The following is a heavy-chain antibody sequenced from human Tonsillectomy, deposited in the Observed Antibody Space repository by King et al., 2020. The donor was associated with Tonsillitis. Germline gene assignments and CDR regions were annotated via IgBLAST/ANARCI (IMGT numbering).Heavy chain of an antibody. CDR2: IPGNGGST. D-gene: IGHD3-22*01. CDR1: GFTFSNYA. Sequence: VQLVESGGGSVQPGGTLRLSCAASGFTFSNYAMSWVRQAPGKGPEWVSGIPGNGGSTYYEDSVKGRFTISRDNSKNTLYLQMNSLRAEDTAVYYCAKEYYSDTISSPLFDYWGQGTLVTVSS. CDR3: AKEYYSDTISSPLFDY. J-gene: IGHJ4*02. V-gene: IGHV3-23*04.